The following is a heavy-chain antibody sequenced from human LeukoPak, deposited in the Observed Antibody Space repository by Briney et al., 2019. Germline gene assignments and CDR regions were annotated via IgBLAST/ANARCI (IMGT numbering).Heavy chain of an antibody. V-gene: IGHV3-48*04. D-gene: IGHD1-26*01. CDR1: GFPLYRYR. Sequence: GGSLRLLRAASGFPLYRYRMNWVRQAAGKGPEWVSYISSSSSTIYYADSVKGRFTISRDNAKNSLYLQMNSLRAEDTAVYYCARDISLGTFDIWGQGTMVTVSS. J-gene: IGHJ3*02. CDR2: ISSSSSTI. CDR3: ARDISLGTFDI.